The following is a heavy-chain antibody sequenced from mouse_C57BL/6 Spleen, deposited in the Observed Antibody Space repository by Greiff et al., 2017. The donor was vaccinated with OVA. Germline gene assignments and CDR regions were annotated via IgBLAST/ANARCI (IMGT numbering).Heavy chain of an antibody. CDR2: IYPGSGNT. J-gene: IGHJ1*03. D-gene: IGHD1-1*01. CDR3: ARGYYDWYFDV. CDR1: GYTFTDYY. V-gene: IGHV1-76*01. Sequence: VQLVESGAELVRPGASVKLSCKASGYTFTDYYINWVKQRPGQGLEWIARIYPGSGNTYYNEKFKGKATLTAEKSSSTAYMQLSSLTSEDSAVYFCARGYYDWYFDVWGTGTTVTVSS.